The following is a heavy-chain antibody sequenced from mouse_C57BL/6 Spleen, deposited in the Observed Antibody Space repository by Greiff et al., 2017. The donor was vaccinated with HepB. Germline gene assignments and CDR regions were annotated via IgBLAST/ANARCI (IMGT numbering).Heavy chain of an antibody. CDR1: GYAFSSSW. CDR3: ARLGYYGSLYAMDY. V-gene: IGHV1-82*01. J-gene: IGHJ4*01. Sequence: LVKPGASVKISCKASGYAFSSSWMNWVKQRPGKGLEWIGRIYPGDGDTNYNGKFKGKATLTADKSSSTAYMQLSSLTSEDSAVYFCARLGYYGSLYAMDYWGQGTSVTVSS. D-gene: IGHD1-1*01. CDR2: IYPGDGDT.